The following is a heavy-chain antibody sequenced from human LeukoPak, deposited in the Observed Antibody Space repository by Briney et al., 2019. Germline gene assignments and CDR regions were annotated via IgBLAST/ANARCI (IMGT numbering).Heavy chain of an antibody. J-gene: IGHJ5*02. V-gene: IGHV3-30*03. CDR3: AVIAARPFP. CDR2: ISYDGSNK. D-gene: IGHD6-6*01. CDR1: GFTFSSYG. Sequence: GGSLRLSCAASGFTFSSYGMHWVRQAPGKGLEWVAVISYDGSNKYYADSVKGRFTISRDNAKNSLYLQMNSLRAEDTAVYYCAVIAARPFPWGQGTLVTVSS.